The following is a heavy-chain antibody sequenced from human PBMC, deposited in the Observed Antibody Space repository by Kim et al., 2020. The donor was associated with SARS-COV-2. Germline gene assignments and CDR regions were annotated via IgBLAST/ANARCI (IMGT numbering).Heavy chain of an antibody. D-gene: IGHD6-19*01. CDR3: ARGSIAVAGTPNWFDP. V-gene: IGHV1-69*04. Sequence: SVKVSCKASGGTFSSYAISWVRQAPGQWLEWMGRIIPILGIANYAQKFQGRVTITADKSTSTAYMELSSLRSEDTAVYYCARGSIAVAGTPNWFDPWGQGTLVTVSS. J-gene: IGHJ5*02. CDR2: IIPILGIA. CDR1: GGTFSSYA.